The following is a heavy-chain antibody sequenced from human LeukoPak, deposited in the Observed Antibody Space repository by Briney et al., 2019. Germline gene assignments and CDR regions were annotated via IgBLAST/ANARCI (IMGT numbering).Heavy chain of an antibody. CDR1: GGSISTYY. CDR2: IYTSGST. D-gene: IGHD1-1*01. V-gene: IGHV4-4*09. Sequence: SETLSLTCSVSGGSISTYYWSWIRQPPGKGLEWIGYIYTSGSTKYNPSLKSRVTMSVDTSKNQFSLKLSSVTAADTAVYYCARSPSWNDVLPHDYWGQGTLVTVSS. J-gene: IGHJ4*02. CDR3: ARSPSWNDVLPHDY.